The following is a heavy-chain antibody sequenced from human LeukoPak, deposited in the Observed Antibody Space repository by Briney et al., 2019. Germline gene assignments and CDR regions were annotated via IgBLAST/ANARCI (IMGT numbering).Heavy chain of an antibody. V-gene: IGHV3-48*03. Sequence: GGSLRLYCAASGFTFSSYEMNWVRQAPGKGLEWVSYISSSGSTIYYADSVKGRFTISRDNAKNSLYLQMNSLRAEDTAVYYCARFYGSGSRSGPRFDYWGQGTLVTVSS. J-gene: IGHJ4*02. CDR1: GFTFSSYE. CDR2: ISSSGSTI. D-gene: IGHD3-10*01. CDR3: ARFYGSGSRSGPRFDY.